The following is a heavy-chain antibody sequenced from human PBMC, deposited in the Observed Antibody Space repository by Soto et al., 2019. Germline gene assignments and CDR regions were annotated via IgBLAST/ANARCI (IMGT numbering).Heavy chain of an antibody. CDR1: GGSISSYY. V-gene: IGHV4-59*01. D-gene: IGHD6-19*01. Sequence: SETLSLTCTVSGGSISSYYWSWIRQPPGKGLEWIGYIYYSGSTNYNPSLKSRVTISVDTSKNQFSLKLSSVTAADTAVYYCARDSSSGWYDLDYYFDYWGQGTRVTVSS. CDR3: ARDSSSGWYDLDYYFDY. J-gene: IGHJ4*02. CDR2: IYYSGST.